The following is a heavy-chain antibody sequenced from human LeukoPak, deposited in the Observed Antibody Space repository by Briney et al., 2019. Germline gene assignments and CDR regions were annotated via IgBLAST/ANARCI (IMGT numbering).Heavy chain of an antibody. J-gene: IGHJ4*02. CDR2: INPRGGST. V-gene: IGHV1-46*01. CDR1: GYTFTSYG. Sequence: ASVKVSCKASGYTFTSYGISWVRQAPGQGLEWMGIINPRGGSTDYSQKFQGRITMTSDTSTSTVYMELSSLRSDDTAVYFCARVGSAAATADYWGQGTLVTVSS. D-gene: IGHD6-25*01. CDR3: ARVGSAAATADY.